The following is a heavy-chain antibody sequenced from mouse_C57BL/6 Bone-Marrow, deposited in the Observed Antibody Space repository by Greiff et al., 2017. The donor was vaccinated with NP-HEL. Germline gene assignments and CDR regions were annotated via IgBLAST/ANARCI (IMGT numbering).Heavy chain of an antibody. CDR3: ARRYRGLYYYAMDY. Sequence: EVKVVESGGGLVKPGGSLKLSCAASGFTFSDYGMHWVRQAPEKGLEWVAYISSGSSTIYYADTVQGRFTISRDNAKNTLFLQMTSLRSEDTAMYYCARRYRGLYYYAMDYWGQGTSVTVSS. J-gene: IGHJ4*01. D-gene: IGHD2-12*01. V-gene: IGHV5-17*01. CDR2: ISSGSSTI. CDR1: GFTFSDYG.